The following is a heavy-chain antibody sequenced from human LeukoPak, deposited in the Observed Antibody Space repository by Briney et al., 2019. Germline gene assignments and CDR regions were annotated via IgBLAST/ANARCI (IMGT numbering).Heavy chain of an antibody. Sequence: GGSLRLSCAASGFTFSTSAMNWVRQVPGKGLEWVSSIDYDSSHIYYAASVRGGFTISRDNARNSVYLQMDSLRVEDTAVYYCTRDPLRYLRVGHYDYWGPGTLVAVSS. J-gene: IGHJ4*02. V-gene: IGHV3-21*01. CDR2: IDYDSSHI. D-gene: IGHD3-9*01. CDR1: GFTFSTSA. CDR3: TRDPLRYLRVGHYDY.